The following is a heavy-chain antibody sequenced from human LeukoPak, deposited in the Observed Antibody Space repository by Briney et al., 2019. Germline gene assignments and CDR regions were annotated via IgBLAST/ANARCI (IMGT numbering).Heavy chain of an antibody. V-gene: IGHV1-18*04. J-gene: IGHJ6*02. CDR3: ARGNFRLQYPYYYYGMDV. Sequence: WASVKVSCKASGYTFTSYYIHWVRQAPGQGLEWMGWISAYNGNTNYAQKLQGRVTMTTDTSTSTAYMELRSLRSDDTAVYYCARGNFRLQYPYYYYGMDVWGQGTTVTVSS. CDR1: GYTFTSYY. CDR2: ISAYNGNT. D-gene: IGHD4-11*01.